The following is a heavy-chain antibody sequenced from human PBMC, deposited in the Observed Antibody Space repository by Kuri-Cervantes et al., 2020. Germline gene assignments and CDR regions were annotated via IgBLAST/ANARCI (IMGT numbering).Heavy chain of an antibody. CDR1: GFTVSSNY. Sequence: GGSLRLSCAASGFTVSSNYMSWVRQAPGKGLEWVSVIYSGGSTYYADSVKGRFTISRDNSKNTLYLQMNSLRAEDTAVYYCARGPYYYDSSAMGAFDIWGQGTMVTVSS. D-gene: IGHD3-22*01. V-gene: IGHV3-53*01. J-gene: IGHJ3*02. CDR2: IYSGGST. CDR3: ARGPYYYDSSAMGAFDI.